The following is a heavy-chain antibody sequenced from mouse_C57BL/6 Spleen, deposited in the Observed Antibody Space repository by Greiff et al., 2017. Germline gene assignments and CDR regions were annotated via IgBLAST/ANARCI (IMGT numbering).Heavy chain of an antibody. CDR2: INYDGSST. J-gene: IGHJ4*01. CDR1: GFTFSDYY. Sequence: EVMLVESEGGLVQPGSSMKLSCTASGFTFSDYYMAWVRQVPEKGLEWVAHINYDGSSTYYLDSLKSRFIISRDNAKNILYLQMSSLKSEDTATYYCARGHYGSSYAMDYWGQGTSVTVSS. V-gene: IGHV5-16*01. D-gene: IGHD1-1*01. CDR3: ARGHYGSSYAMDY.